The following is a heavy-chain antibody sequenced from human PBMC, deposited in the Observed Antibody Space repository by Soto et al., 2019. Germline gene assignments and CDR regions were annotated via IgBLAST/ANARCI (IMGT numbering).Heavy chain of an antibody. CDR1: GVSMISYY. CDR3: AIRYVYYFDF. J-gene: IGHJ4*02. Sequence: SDTLSLTCTVSGVSMISYYWSWILQPPGRGLEWIGFIYYAGSTKYNPSLNSRVTISVDTSKNQFSLKLSSVTAADTAVYYCAIRYVYYFDFWGQGTLFTVSS. CDR2: IYYAGST. D-gene: IGHD3-16*01. V-gene: IGHV4-59*08.